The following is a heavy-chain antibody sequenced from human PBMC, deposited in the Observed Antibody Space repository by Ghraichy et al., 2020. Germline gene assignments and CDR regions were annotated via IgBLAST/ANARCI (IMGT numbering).Heavy chain of an antibody. CDR3: VKDRGHPYSNYHMDV. CDR1: GFTFSTYA. D-gene: IGHD4-11*01. CDR2: ISYSGAST. Sequence: LSLTCAASGFTFSTYAMTWVRLSPGKGLEWVSTISYSGASTFYADSVRGRFSISRDNSQNTLFLQMTSLRADDTGLYFCVKDRGHPYSNYHMDVCGKGTTVTVSS. V-gene: IGHV3-23*01. J-gene: IGHJ6*03.